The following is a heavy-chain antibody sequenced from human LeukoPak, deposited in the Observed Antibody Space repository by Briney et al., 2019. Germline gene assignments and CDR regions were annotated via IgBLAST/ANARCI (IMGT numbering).Heavy chain of an antibody. D-gene: IGHD1-1*01. Sequence: GALRLSCAASGFTFSSYAMSWVRQAPGKGLEWVSGISGSGGSTYYADSVKGRFTISRDNSRNSLYIQMNSLRTEDSAVYYCVKDQGQVHGYFDSWGQGTLVTVSS. J-gene: IGHJ4*02. V-gene: IGHV3-23*01. CDR3: VKDQGQVHGYFDS. CDR2: ISGSGGST. CDR1: GFTFSSYA.